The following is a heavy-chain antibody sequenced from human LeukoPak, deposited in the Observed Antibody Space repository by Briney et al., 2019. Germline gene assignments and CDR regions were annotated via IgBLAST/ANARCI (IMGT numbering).Heavy chain of an antibody. CDR1: GYTFTGYY. J-gene: IGHJ3*02. Sequence: GASVKVSCKASGYTFTGYYMHWVRQAPGQGLEWMGWINPNSGGTNYAQKFQGRVTMTRDTSISTAYMELSRLRSDDTAVYYCARDYPTEGDAFDIWGQGTMVTLSS. V-gene: IGHV1-2*02. D-gene: IGHD2-21*02. CDR3: ARDYPTEGDAFDI. CDR2: INPNSGGT.